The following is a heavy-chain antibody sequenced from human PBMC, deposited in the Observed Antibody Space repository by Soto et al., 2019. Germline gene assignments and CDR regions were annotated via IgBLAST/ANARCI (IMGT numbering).Heavy chain of an antibody. CDR2: IYPGDSDT. V-gene: IGHV5-51*01. Sequence: EESLSISCKDSGYTFTNYWIVWVLQMPGKGLEWMGIIYPGDSDTKYNPSFQGQVTISADKSITTTYLRWTSLKASDTAIYYCAASIFYYGMDVWGQGTPVTVSS. CDR1: GYTFTNYW. CDR3: AASIFYYGMDV. J-gene: IGHJ6*01.